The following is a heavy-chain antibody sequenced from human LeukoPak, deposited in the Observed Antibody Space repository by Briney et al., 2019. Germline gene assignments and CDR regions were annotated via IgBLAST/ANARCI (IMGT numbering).Heavy chain of an antibody. D-gene: IGHD3-3*01. V-gene: IGHV3-13*01. J-gene: IGHJ6*02. Sequence: GGSLRLSCAASGFTFSSYDMHWVRQAPGKGLEWVSAIGTAGDTYNPGSVKGRFTISRENAKNSLYLQMNSLRAEDTAVYYCARNYDLGGMDVWGQGTTVTVSS. CDR2: IGTAGDT. CDR1: GFTFSSYD. CDR3: ARNYDLGGMDV.